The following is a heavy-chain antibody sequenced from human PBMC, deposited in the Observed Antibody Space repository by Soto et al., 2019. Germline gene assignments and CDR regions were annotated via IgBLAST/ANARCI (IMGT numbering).Heavy chain of an antibody. CDR1: GDSVSSNSAA. V-gene: IGHV6-1*01. J-gene: IGHJ4*02. CDR3: ARSGGSYSSFGSVDY. CDR2: TYYRSKWYN. D-gene: IGHD3-16*01. Sequence: SPTLSLTCAISGDSVSSNSAAWNWIRQSPSRRLEWLGRTYYRSKWYNDYAVSVKSRITINPDTSKNQFSLQLNSVTPEDTAVYYCARSGGSYSSFGSVDYWGQGTLVTVSS.